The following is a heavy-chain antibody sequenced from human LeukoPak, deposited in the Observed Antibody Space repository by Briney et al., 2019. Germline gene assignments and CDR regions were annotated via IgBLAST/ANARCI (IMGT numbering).Heavy chain of an antibody. D-gene: IGHD3-10*01. V-gene: IGHV4-39*01. CDR3: ARKTPGTSVDV. Sequence: SETLSLTCTVSGDSISNSAYYWVWIRQPPGKGLEWIGTITNTGNTYSNPSLKSRVTISIDTSKTQISLKLTSVTAADMAVFYCARKTPGTSVDVWGQGTPVTVSS. CDR2: ITNTGNT. J-gene: IGHJ6*02. CDR1: GDSISNSAYY.